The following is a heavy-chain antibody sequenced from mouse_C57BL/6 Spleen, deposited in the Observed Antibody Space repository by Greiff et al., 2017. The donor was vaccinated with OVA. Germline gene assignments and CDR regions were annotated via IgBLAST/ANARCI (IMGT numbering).Heavy chain of an antibody. D-gene: IGHD2-4*01. J-gene: IGHJ4*01. Sequence: VQLQQSGPELVKPGASVKISCKASGYSFTGYYMNWVKQSPEKSLEWIGEINPSTGGTTYNQKFKAKATLTVDKSSSTAYMQLKSLTSEDSAVYYCANDYGSYAMDYWGQGTSVTVSS. CDR2: INPSTGGT. V-gene: IGHV1-42*01. CDR3: ANDYGSYAMDY. CDR1: GYSFTGYY.